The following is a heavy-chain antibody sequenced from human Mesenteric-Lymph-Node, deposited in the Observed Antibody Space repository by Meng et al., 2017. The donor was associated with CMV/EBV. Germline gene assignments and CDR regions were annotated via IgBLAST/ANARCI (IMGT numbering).Heavy chain of an antibody. J-gene: IGHJ6*02. CDR2: INPNSGGT. V-gene: IGHV1-2*02. Sequence: ASVKVSCKTSGYTSTDYYIHWVRQAPGQGLEWMGWINPNSGGTNYAQKFQGRVTMTRDTSISTAYMEVSRLRSDDTAVYFCAREAYYDSSGHYYYYGMDVWGQGTTVTVSS. CDR3: AREAYYDSSGHYYYYGMDV. CDR1: GYTSTDYY. D-gene: IGHD3-22*01.